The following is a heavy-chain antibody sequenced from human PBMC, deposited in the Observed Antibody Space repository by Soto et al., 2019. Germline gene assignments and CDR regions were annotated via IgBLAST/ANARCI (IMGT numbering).Heavy chain of an antibody. D-gene: IGHD3-22*01. CDR3: ARDFYQSSGYCDY. V-gene: IGHV1-3*01. CDR1: GDTFTGYA. CDR2: INAGNGNT. Sequence: GASVKVSCKASGDTFTGYAFHWVRQAPGQRLEWMGWINAGNGNTKYSQKFQGRVTITRDTSASTAYMELSSLRSEDTAVYYCARDFYQSSGYCDYWGRGTLVTVSS. J-gene: IGHJ4*02.